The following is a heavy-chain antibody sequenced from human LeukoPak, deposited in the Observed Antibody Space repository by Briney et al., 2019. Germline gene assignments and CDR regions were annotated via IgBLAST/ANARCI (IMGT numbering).Heavy chain of an antibody. CDR3: ARNPPKVVGATLYFDY. V-gene: IGHV4-59*01. CDR1: GGSISSYY. Sequence: SGTLSLTCTVSGGSISSYYWSWIRQPPGKGLEWIGYIYYSGSTNYNPSLKSRVTISVDTSKNQFSLKPSSVTAADTAVYYCARNPPKVVGATLYFDYWGQGTLVTVSS. D-gene: IGHD1-26*01. J-gene: IGHJ4*02. CDR2: IYYSGST.